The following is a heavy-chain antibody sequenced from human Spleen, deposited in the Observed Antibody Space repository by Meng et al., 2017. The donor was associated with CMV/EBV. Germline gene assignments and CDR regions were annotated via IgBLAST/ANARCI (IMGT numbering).Heavy chain of an antibody. J-gene: IGHJ4*02. CDR2: INPNRATT. Sequence: KASGYTFTSYDINWVRQAPGQGPEWMGWINPNRATTKYAQKFQGRVTMTRDTSSSTAYMELSRLRSDDTAVYFCARDLIFGVVTLDYWGQGTLVTVSS. CDR3: ARDLIFGVVTLDY. V-gene: IGHV1-2*02. CDR1: GYTFTSYD. D-gene: IGHD3-3*01.